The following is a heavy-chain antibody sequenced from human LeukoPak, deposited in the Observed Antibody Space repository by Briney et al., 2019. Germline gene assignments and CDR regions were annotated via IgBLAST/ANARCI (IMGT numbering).Heavy chain of an antibody. Sequence: GRSLRLSCAASGFTFSSYAMSWVRQAPGKGLEWVSGISGSGGSTYYADSVKGRFTISRDNSKNTLYLQMNSLRAEDTAVYYCAKEDSGYSMVRPAVNWGQGTLVTVSS. CDR3: AKEDSGYSMVRPAVN. D-gene: IGHD3-10*01. CDR2: ISGSGGST. CDR1: GFTFSSYA. V-gene: IGHV3-23*01. J-gene: IGHJ4*02.